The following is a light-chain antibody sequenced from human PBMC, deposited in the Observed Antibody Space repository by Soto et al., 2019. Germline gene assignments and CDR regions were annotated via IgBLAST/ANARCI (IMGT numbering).Light chain of an antibody. V-gene: IGKV1-39*01. CDR1: QSIDNF. Sequence: DIQMTQSPSSLSASVGDRVTITCRPSQSIDNFLNWYQQKPGKAPNLLIYAASSLQSGVSSRFSGSGSGTDFTLTISSLQPEDFATYSCQQTYRTPLTFGGGTKVDIK. J-gene: IGKJ4*01. CDR2: AAS. CDR3: QQTYRTPLT.